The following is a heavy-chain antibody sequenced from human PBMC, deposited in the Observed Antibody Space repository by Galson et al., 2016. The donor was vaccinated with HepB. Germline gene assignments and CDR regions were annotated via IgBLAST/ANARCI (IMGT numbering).Heavy chain of an antibody. CDR3: ARSYLLGRGFGS. J-gene: IGHJ4*02. Sequence: SGDSVSSNSAGWNWIRQSPSRGLEWLGRTYYRSQWHFDYAESVKSRITINPDTSKNQFPLHLNSVTPEDTAIYYCARSYLLGRGFGSWGQGTLVAVSS. CDR1: GDSVSSNSAG. V-gene: IGHV6-1*01. D-gene: IGHD7-27*01. CDR2: TYYRSQWHF.